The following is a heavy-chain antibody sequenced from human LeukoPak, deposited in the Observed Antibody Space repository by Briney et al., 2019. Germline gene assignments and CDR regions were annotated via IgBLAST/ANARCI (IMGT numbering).Heavy chain of an antibody. CDR3: AREMESRSKKYPLDY. D-gene: IGHD6-6*01. V-gene: IGHV1-2*04. J-gene: IGHJ4*02. CDR2: INPNSGGT. Sequence: GASVKVSCKASGYTFTGYYMHWVRQAPGQGLEWMGWINPNSGGTNYAQKFQGWVTMTRDTSISTAYMELSRLRSDDTAVYYCAREMESRSKKYPLDYWGQGTLVTVSS. CDR1: GYTFTGYY.